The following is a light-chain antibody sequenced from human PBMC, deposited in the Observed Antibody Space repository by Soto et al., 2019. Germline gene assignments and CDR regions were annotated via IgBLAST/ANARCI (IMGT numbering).Light chain of an antibody. Sequence: QSVLTQPPSASGTPGQRVTISCSGSSSNIGRNTVAWYQQLPGTAPKLLIYNNNERPSGVPDRFSGPKSGTSASLAISGLQSEDEADYYCATWNDSLNGHVVFGGGTKLTV. J-gene: IGLJ2*01. CDR2: NNN. CDR1: SSNIGRNT. CDR3: ATWNDSLNGHVV. V-gene: IGLV1-44*01.